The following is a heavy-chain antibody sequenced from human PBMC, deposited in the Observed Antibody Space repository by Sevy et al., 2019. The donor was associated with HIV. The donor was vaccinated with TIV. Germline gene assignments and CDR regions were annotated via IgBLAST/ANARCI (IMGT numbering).Heavy chain of an antibody. D-gene: IGHD4-17*01. V-gene: IGHV3-48*03. CDR2: ISSSGNTI. Sequence: GGSLRLSCAASGFTFSSFEMNWDRQAPGKGLEWVSYISSSGNTISYSDSVKGRFTISRDNDKNSLYLQMNSLRVEDTAIYYCTRDLPPSATTVAHFDYWGQGTLVTVSS. J-gene: IGHJ4*02. CDR1: GFTFSSFE. CDR3: TRDLPPSATTVAHFDY.